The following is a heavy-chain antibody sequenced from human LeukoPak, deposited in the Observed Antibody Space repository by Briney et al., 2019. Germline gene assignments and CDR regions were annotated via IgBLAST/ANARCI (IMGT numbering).Heavy chain of an antibody. D-gene: IGHD6-13*01. CDR1: GFTFSGYS. Sequence: AGGSLRLSCAASGFTFSGYSMNWVRQAPGKGLGGVSYISSSSSTIYYADSVKGRFTISRDNAKNTLYLQMNSLRAEDTAVYYCARDDGSSWYNFDYWGQGTLVTVSS. CDR3: ARDDGSSWYNFDY. CDR2: ISSSSSTI. J-gene: IGHJ4*02. V-gene: IGHV3-48*01.